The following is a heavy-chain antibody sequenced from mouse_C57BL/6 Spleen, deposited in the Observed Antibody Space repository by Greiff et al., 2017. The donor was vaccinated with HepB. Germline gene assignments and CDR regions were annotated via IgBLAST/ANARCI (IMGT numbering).Heavy chain of an antibody. CDR3: ARGGTYYGNQGFDY. V-gene: IGHV5-4*01. CDR2: ISDGGSYT. CDR1: GFTFSSYA. J-gene: IGHJ2*01. Sequence: VHVKQSGGGLVKPGGSLKLSCAASGFTFSSYAMSWVRQTPEKRLEWVATISDGGSYTYYPDNVKGRFTISRDNAKNNLYLQMSHLKSEDTAMYYCARGGTYYGNQGFDYWGQGTTLTVSS. D-gene: IGHD2-10*01.